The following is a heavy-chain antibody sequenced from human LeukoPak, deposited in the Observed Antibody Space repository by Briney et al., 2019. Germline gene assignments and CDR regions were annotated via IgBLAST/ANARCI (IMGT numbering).Heavy chain of an antibody. CDR2: IYYSGST. D-gene: IGHD3-22*01. V-gene: IGHV4-59*12. CDR3: ARDDASYYYDTSGYCWYY. J-gene: IGHJ4*02. CDR1: GGSISSYY. Sequence: PSETLSLTCTVSGGSISSYYWSWIRQPPGKGLEWIGYIYYSGSTNYNPSLKSRVTISVDTSKNQFSLKLSSVTAADTAVYYCARDDASYYYDTSGYCWYYWGQGTLVTVSS.